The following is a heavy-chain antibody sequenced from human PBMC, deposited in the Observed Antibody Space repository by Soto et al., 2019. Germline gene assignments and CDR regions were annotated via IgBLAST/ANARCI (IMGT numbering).Heavy chain of an antibody. CDR1: GGTFSSYT. CDR2: IIPILGIA. J-gene: IGHJ6*03. D-gene: IGHD3-3*01. V-gene: IGHV1-69*02. CDR3: ARVGHYDFWSGPPFNYYYMDV. Sequence: ASVKVSCTASGGTFSSYTISWVRQAPGQGLEWMGRIIPILGIANYAQKFQGRVTITADKSTSTAYMELSSLRSEDTAVYYCARVGHYDFWSGPPFNYYYMDVWGKGTTVTVSS.